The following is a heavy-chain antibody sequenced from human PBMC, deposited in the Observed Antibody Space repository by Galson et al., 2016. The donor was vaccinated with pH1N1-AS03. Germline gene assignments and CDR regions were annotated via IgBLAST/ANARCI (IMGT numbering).Heavy chain of an antibody. Sequence: SLRLSCAASGFTFSIYAMHWVRQAPGKGLEWVSGVRGVDGSLWYAESVKGRLTISRDNSKSTLSLQMNSLRVEDTAIYYCARGRIYSMEGKFGFDLWGQGTLVTV. J-gene: IGHJ4*02. CDR1: GFTFSIYA. D-gene: IGHD2-15*01. V-gene: IGHV3-23*01. CDR3: ARGRIYSMEGKFGFDL. CDR2: VRGVDGSL.